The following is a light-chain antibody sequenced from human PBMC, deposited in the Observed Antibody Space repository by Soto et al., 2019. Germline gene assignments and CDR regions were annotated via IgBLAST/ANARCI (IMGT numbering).Light chain of an antibody. Sequence: EIVLTQYPGTLSLSPGDIATLSCWSIQSVTSTYLAWYQQKPGQAPRLLIYDASNRATGIPDRFSGSGSGTDFTLTISRLEPEDFAVYYCQHYGRSPGLFTFGPGTKVDIK. J-gene: IGKJ3*01. V-gene: IGKV3-20*01. CDR3: QHYGRSPGLFT. CDR1: QSVTSTY. CDR2: DAS.